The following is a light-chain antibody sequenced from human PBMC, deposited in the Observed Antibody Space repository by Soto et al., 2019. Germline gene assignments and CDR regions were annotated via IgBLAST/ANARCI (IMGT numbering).Light chain of an antibody. J-gene: IGLJ1*01. V-gene: IGLV2-14*01. CDR1: SSDVGGYNY. CDR3: SSYTSSSTLV. Sequence: QSVLSQPASVCGSPGQSITISCTGTSSDVGGYNYVSWYQQHPGKAPKLVIYEVSNRPSGVSNHFSGSKSANTASLTISGLQAEDEADYYCSSYTSSSTLVFGTGTKVTVL. CDR2: EVS.